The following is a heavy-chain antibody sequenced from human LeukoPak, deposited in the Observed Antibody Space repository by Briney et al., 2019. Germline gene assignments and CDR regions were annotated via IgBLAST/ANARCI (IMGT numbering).Heavy chain of an antibody. D-gene: IGHD3-3*01. CDR3: AGTIFGSYYGMDV. CDR1: GGTFSSYA. CDR2: IIPIFGTA. V-gene: IGHV1-69*13. J-gene: IGHJ6*02. Sequence: SVKVSCKASGGTFSSYAISWVRRAPGQGLEWMGGIIPIFGTANYAQKFQGRVTITADESTSTAYMELRSLRSDDTAVYYCAGTIFGSYYGMDVWGQGTTVTASS.